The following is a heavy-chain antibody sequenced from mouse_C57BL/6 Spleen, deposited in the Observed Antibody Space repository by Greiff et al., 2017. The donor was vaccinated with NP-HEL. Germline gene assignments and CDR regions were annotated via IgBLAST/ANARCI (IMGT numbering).Heavy chain of an antibody. V-gene: IGHV2-9-1*01. Sequence: QVQLKESGPGLVAPSQCLSITCTVSGFSLTSYAISWVRQPPGKGLEWLGVIWTGGGTNYNSALKSRLSISKDNSKSQVFLKMNSLQTDDTARYYCARIYYDYNYYAMDYWGQGTSVTVSS. CDR3: ARIYYDYNYYAMDY. J-gene: IGHJ4*01. CDR1: GFSLTSYA. D-gene: IGHD2-4*01. CDR2: IWTGGGT.